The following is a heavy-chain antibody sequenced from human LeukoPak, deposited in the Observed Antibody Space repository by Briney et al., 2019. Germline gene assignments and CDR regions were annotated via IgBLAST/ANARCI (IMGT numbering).Heavy chain of an antibody. CDR1: GFPFNSYS. J-gene: IGHJ6*03. V-gene: IGHV3-48*01. CDR2: IRSSSSSI. D-gene: IGHD3-3*01. Sequence: GESLRHSRAASGFPFNSYSMNWVRQATGKGREWGSYIRSSSSSIYYADSVKGRFTISRDNAKNSLYLQMNSLRAEDTAVYFCAKGSKAVLFTRDHYMDVWGKGTPVTISS. CDR3: AKGSKAVLFTRDHYMDV.